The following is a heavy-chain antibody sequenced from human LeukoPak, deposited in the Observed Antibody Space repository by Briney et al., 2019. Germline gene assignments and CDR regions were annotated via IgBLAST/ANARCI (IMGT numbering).Heavy chain of an antibody. V-gene: IGHV3-23*01. CDR1: GFTFNNYG. Sequence: GSLRLSRAASGFTFNNYGMSWVRQAPGRGLEWVSSISGSGDSTYYADSVKGRFTISRDNSENTLFLQMNSLRAEDTAIYYCAKDSAQPVWWKNWFDPWGQESLVSVSS. CDR2: ISGSGDST. D-gene: IGHD1-26*01. J-gene: IGHJ5*02. CDR3: AKDSAQPVWWKNWFDP.